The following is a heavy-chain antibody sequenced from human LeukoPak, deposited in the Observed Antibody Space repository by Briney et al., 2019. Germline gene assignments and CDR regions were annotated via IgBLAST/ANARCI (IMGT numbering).Heavy chain of an antibody. D-gene: IGHD4-17*01. Sequence: KSGGSLRLSCAASGFTVTNAWMSWVRQAPGKGLEWVGRIKSKTEGGTTEYAAPVKGRFTISRDDSKNTVYMEMNSLKSEDTGVFYCTTGSGYGEYGRKWGQGTLVTVSS. CDR1: GFTVTNAW. CDR3: TTGSGYGEYGRK. J-gene: IGHJ4*02. V-gene: IGHV3-15*01. CDR2: IKSKTEGGTT.